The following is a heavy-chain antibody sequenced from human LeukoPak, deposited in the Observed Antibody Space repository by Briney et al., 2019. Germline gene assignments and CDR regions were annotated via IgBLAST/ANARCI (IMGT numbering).Heavy chain of an antibody. D-gene: IGHD3-10*01. CDR2: IYYSGST. V-gene: IGHV4-39*07. CDR3: ARVFYGSGSSLPVDFDY. CDR1: GGSISSSSYY. J-gene: IGHJ4*02. Sequence: PSETLSLTCTVSGGSISSSSYYWGWIRQPPGKGLEWIGSIYYSGSTYYNPSLKSRITISVDTSKNQFSLKLSSVTAADTAVYYCARVFYGSGSSLPVDFDYWGQGTLVTVSS.